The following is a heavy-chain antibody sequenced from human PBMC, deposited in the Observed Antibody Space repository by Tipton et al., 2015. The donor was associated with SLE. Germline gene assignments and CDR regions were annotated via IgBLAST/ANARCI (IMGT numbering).Heavy chain of an antibody. Sequence: LRLSCTVSGGSISSSDYYWGWIRQSPGKGLEWIGNIYYNGRTYYNPSLKSRVTMSEDTSRNQFSLRLNSVGAADTAVYYCVREHHPRITVFGADCWGQGTLVTVPS. CDR3: VREHHPRITVFGADC. J-gene: IGHJ4*02. D-gene: IGHD3-3*01. CDR2: IYYNGRT. V-gene: IGHV4-39*07. CDR1: GGSISSSDYY.